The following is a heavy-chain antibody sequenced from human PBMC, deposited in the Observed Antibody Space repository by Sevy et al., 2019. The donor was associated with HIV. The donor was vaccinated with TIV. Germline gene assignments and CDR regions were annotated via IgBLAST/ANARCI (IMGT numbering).Heavy chain of an antibody. J-gene: IGHJ4*02. V-gene: IGHV3-23*01. CDR2: ISGSGGST. CDR1: GFTFSSYA. CDR3: AGGYSYGQEIDY. Sequence: GGSLRLSCAASGFTFSSYAMSWVRQAPGKGLEWVSAISGSGGSTYYADSVKGRFTISRDNSKNTLYLQMNSLRAEDRAVYYCAGGYSYGQEIDYWGQGTLVTVSS. D-gene: IGHD5-18*01.